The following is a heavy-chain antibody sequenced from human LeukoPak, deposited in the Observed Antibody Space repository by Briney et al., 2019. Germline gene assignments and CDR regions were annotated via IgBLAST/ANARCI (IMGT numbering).Heavy chain of an antibody. J-gene: IGHJ3*02. CDR2: ISSSSSYI. CDR1: GFTFSSYS. Sequence: TGGSLRLSCAASGFTFSSYSMNWVRQAPGKGLEWVSSISSSSSYIYYADSVKGRFTISRDNAKNSLYLQMNSLRAEDTAVYYCARVSGLNWNDVFQVEGNAFDIWGQGTMVTVSS. D-gene: IGHD1-1*01. V-gene: IGHV3-21*01. CDR3: ARVSGLNWNDVFQVEGNAFDI.